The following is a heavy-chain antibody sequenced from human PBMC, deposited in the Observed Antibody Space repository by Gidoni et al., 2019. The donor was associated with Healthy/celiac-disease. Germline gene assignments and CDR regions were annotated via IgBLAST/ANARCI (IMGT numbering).Heavy chain of an antibody. CDR2: IYWNDDK. CDR3: ALTYYYDSSNYPFDY. J-gene: IGHJ4*02. V-gene: IGHV2-5*01. Sequence: QITLKESGPTLVQPTQTLTLTCTFSGFSLNTTGVGVGWIRQPPGKALEWLALIYWNDDKRYSPSLKNRLTITKDTSKNQVVLTVTNMDPVDTATYYCALTYYYDSSNYPFDYWGQGTLVTVSS. D-gene: IGHD3-22*01. CDR1: GFSLNTTGVG.